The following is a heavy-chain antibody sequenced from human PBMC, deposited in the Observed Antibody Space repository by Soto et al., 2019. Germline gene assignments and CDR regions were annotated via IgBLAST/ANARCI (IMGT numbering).Heavy chain of an antibody. V-gene: IGHV3-9*01. CDR3: AKDMVGTIPYYYGMDV. D-gene: IGHD6-19*01. CDR1: GFTFDDYA. CDR2: ISWNSGSI. J-gene: IGHJ6*02. Sequence: GGSLRLSCAASGFTFDDYAMHWVRQAPGKGLKWVSGISWNSGSIGYADSVKGRFTISRDNAKTSLYLQMNSLRAEDTALYYCAKDMVGTIPYYYGMDVWGQGTTVTISS.